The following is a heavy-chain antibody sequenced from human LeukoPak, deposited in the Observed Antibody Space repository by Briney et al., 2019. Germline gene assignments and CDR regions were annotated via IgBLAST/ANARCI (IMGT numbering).Heavy chain of an antibody. Sequence: QPGGSLRLSCAVYGITFSSYAMNWVRQAPGKGLEWISVISRSGGSTYHADSVKGRFTISRDNSKKTLYLQMNSLRAEDTAVYYCAKRWLLYSEPHYMDVWGKGTTVTVSS. D-gene: IGHD3-3*01. CDR3: AKRWLLYSEPHYMDV. CDR1: GITFSSYA. CDR2: ISRSGGST. J-gene: IGHJ6*03. V-gene: IGHV3-23*01.